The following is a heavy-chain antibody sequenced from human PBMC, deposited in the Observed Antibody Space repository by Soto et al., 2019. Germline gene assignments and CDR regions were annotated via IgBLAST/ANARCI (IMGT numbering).Heavy chain of an antibody. Sequence: GESLKISCKGSGYSFTSYWISWVRQMPGKGLEWMGRIDPSDSYTNYSPSFQGHVTISADKSISTAYLQWSSLKASDTAMYYCVRLPGIVGATELYYHYVMDVWGQGTSVPGSS. J-gene: IGHJ6*02. CDR1: GYSFTSYW. CDR2: IDPSDSYT. V-gene: IGHV5-10-1*01. CDR3: VRLPGIVGATELYYHYVMDV. D-gene: IGHD1-26*01.